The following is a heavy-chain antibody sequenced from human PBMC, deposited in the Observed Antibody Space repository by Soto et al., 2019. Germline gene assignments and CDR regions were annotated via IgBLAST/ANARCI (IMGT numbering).Heavy chain of an antibody. CDR2: MIGDGTSW. Sequence: EVQLLESGGGLAQAGGSLRLSCAASGFNFRIYAMNWVRQAPGKGLEWVSVMIGDGTSWDYADSVRGRFTISRDHSKNMLYLQMNNLRAEDTAVYYCAKDLRPDGRYDLDYWGQGTLVTVSS. V-gene: IGHV3-23*01. CDR3: AKDLRPDGRYDLDY. J-gene: IGHJ4*02. CDR1: GFNFRIYA. D-gene: IGHD1-26*01.